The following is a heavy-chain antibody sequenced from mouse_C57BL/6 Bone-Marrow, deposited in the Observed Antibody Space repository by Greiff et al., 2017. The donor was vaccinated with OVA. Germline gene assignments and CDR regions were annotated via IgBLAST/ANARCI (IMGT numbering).Heavy chain of an antibody. J-gene: IGHJ3*01. CDR1: GYTFTGYW. CDR2: ILPGSGST. D-gene: IGHD4-1*01. V-gene: IGHV1-9*01. Sequence: QVQLKESGAELMKPGASVKLSCKATGYTFTGYWIEWVKQRPGHGLEWIGEILPGSGSTNYNEKFKGKATFTADTSSNTAYMQLSSLTTEDSAIYYCARGPLLLTGTLAWFAYWGQGTLVTVSA. CDR3: ARGPLLLTGTLAWFAY.